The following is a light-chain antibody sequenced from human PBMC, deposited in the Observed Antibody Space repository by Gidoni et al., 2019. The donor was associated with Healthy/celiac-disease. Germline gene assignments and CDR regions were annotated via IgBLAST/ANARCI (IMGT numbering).Light chain of an antibody. Sequence: EIVLTQSPATLSLSPGERATLSCRASQSVSSYLAWYQQKPGQAPRLLIYDASNRATGIPARFSGSGSGTDFTLTISSLEPEDFAVDYCQQRSNWPITFGPGTRLEIK. CDR3: QQRSNWPIT. V-gene: IGKV3-11*01. J-gene: IGKJ5*01. CDR1: QSVSSY. CDR2: DAS.